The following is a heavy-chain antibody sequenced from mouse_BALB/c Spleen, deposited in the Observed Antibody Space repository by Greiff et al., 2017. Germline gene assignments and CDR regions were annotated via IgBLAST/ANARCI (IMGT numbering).Heavy chain of an antibody. Sequence: QVQLQQSGAELAKPGASVKMSCKASGYTFTSYWMHWVKQRPGQGLEWIGYINPSTGYTEYNQKFKDKATLTADKSSSTAYMQLSSLTSEDSAVYYCARSTGPHYFDYWGQGTTITVSS. CDR3: ARSTGPHYFDY. CDR1: GYTFTSYW. V-gene: IGHV1-7*01. CDR2: INPSTGYT. D-gene: IGHD4-1*01. J-gene: IGHJ2*01.